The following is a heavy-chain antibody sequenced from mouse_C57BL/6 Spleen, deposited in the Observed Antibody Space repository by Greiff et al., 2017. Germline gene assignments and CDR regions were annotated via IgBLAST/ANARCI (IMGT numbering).Heavy chain of an antibody. CDR2: IDPETGGT. D-gene: IGHD1-3*01. J-gene: IGHJ4*01. CDR1: GYTFTDYE. V-gene: IGHV1-15*01. Sequence: VKLLESGAELVWPGASVTLSCKASGYTFTDYEMHWVKQTPVHGLEWIGGIDPETGGTAYNRKFKGKAILTADKSSSTAYMELRSQTSEDSAVYYCTRETGTDLDYWGQGTSLTVSS. CDR3: TRETGTDLDY.